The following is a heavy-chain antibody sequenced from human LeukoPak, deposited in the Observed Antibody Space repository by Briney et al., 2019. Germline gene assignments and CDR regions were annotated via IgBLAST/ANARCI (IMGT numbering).Heavy chain of an antibody. J-gene: IGHJ5*02. CDR2: IRYDGSNK. D-gene: IGHD3-3*01. V-gene: IGHV3-30*02. CDR3: AKELRFLEWLPRFDP. Sequence: GGSLRLSCAASGFTFDDYAMHWVRQAPGKGLEWVAFIRYDGSNKYYADSVKGRFTISRDNSKNTLYLQMNSLRAEDTAVYYCAKELRFLEWLPRFDPWGQGTLVTVSS. CDR1: GFTFDDYA.